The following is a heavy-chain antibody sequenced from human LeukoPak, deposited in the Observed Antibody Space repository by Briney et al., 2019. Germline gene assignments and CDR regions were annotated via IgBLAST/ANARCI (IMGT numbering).Heavy chain of an antibody. Sequence: SQTLSLTCTFAAGSISSGNYYWSWIRQHPGKGLEWIGYISYSGTYYNPSLKSRVTISLDTSNNQFSLKLTSVTAADTAVYYCARGWQQLANWFDPWGQGALVTVSS. CDR1: AGSISSGNYY. D-gene: IGHD6-13*01. V-gene: IGHV4-31*03. CDR3: ARGWQQLANWFDP. J-gene: IGHJ5*02. CDR2: ISYSGT.